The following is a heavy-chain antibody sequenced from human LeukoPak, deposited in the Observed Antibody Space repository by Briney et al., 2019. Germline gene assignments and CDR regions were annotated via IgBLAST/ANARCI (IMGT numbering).Heavy chain of an antibody. CDR2: MNPNSGNT. CDR1: GYTFTSYD. V-gene: IGHV1-8*01. CDR3: ARSSIAARPDFSYYYYYMDV. J-gene: IGHJ6*03. D-gene: IGHD6-6*01. Sequence: ASVKVSCKASGYTFTSYDINWVRQATGQGLEWMGWMNPNSGNTGYAQKFQGRVTITTDESTSTAYMELSSLRSEDTAVYYCARSSIAARPDFSYYYYYMDVWGKGTTVTVSS.